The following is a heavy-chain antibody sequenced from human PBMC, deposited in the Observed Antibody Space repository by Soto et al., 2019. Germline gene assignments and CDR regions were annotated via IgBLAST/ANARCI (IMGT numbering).Heavy chain of an antibody. V-gene: IGHV3-73*02. CDR1: GFTFSDSA. CDR3: TRRRDWTAMDPLDY. CDR2: IRNKVNTYAT. D-gene: IGHD5-18*01. J-gene: IGHJ4*02. Sequence: EVQLVESGGGLVQPGGSLKLSCAASGFTFSDSAMHWVRQASGKGLEWVGRIRNKVNTYATAYAASVKGRFTISRDDSMNTTYLQMNSLTTEDTAVYYCTRRRDWTAMDPLDYWGQGTLVTVSS.